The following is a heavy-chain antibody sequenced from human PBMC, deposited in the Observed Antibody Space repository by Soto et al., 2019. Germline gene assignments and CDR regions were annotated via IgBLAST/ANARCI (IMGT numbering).Heavy chain of an antibody. CDR1: GFTFSSYG. CDR2: ISYDGSNK. V-gene: IGHV3-30*03. D-gene: IGHD2-15*01. CDR3: ASGEDIVVVVAARIGGAFDI. J-gene: IGHJ3*02. Sequence: PGGSLRLSCAASGFTFSSYGMHWVRQAPGKGLEWVAVISYDGSNKYYADSVKGRFTISRDNSKNTLYLQMNSLRAEDTAVYYCASGEDIVVVVAARIGGAFDIWGQGTMVTVSS.